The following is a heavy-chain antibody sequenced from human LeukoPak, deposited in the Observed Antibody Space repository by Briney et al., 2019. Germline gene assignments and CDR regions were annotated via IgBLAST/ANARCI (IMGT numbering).Heavy chain of an antibody. Sequence: GGSLRLSCAASGFTFSSYGMHWVRQAPGKGLEGVAVISYDGSNKYYADSVKGRFTISRDNSKNTLYLQMNSLRAEDTAVYYCAKDRSGSYFDYWGQGTLVTVSS. CDR1: GFTFSSYG. V-gene: IGHV3-30*18. J-gene: IGHJ4*02. CDR3: AKDRSGSYFDY. CDR2: ISYDGSNK. D-gene: IGHD1-26*01.